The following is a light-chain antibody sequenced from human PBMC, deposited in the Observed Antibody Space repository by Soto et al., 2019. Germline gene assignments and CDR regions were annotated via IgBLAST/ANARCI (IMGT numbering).Light chain of an antibody. CDR3: QQYHYWWT. V-gene: IGKV3-20*01. CDR2: DAS. J-gene: IGKJ1*01. Sequence: EIVLTQSPGTLSLSPGERATLSCRASQSVSSSYLAWYQQKPGQAPRLLIYDASNRATGIPARFSGSGSGTDFTLTISSLQSEDFAVYYCQQYHYWWTFGQGTKVDIK. CDR1: QSVSSSY.